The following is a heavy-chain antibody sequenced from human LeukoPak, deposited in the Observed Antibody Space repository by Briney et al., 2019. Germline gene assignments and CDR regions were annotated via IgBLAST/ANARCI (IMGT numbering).Heavy chain of an antibody. D-gene: IGHD3-10*01. CDR3: AKGPVWFGESEGAFDI. J-gene: IGHJ3*02. CDR2: ISYDGSNK. V-gene: IGHV3-30*18. CDR1: GFTFSSYG. Sequence: GGSLRLSCAASGFTFSSYGMHWVRQAPGKGLEWVAVISYDGSNKYYADSVKGRFTISRDNSKNTLYLQMNSLRAEDTAVYYCAKGPVWFGESEGAFDIWGQGTMVTVSS.